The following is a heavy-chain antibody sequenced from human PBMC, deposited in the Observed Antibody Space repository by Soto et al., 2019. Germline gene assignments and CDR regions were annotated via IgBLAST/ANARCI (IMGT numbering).Heavy chain of an antibody. CDR1: GFTFSSYA. Sequence: QVQLVESGGGVVQPGRSLRLSCAASGFTFSSYAMHWVRQAPGKGLEWVAVISYDGSNKYYADSVKGRFIISRDNSKNTLYLQMNSLRAEDTAVYYCARDYYRFNSGYVFSMDVWGQGTTVTVSS. J-gene: IGHJ6*02. CDR2: ISYDGSNK. D-gene: IGHD5-12*01. V-gene: IGHV3-30-3*01. CDR3: ARDYYRFNSGYVFSMDV.